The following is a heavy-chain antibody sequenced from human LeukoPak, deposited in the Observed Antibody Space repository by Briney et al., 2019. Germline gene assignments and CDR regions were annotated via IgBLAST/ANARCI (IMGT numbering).Heavy chain of an antibody. V-gene: IGHV1-69*05. J-gene: IGHJ3*02. CDR3: VREREIYDAFDI. CDR1: GGTFSSYA. D-gene: IGHD5-12*01. CDR2: IIPIFGTA. Sequence: SVKVSCKASGGTFSSYAISWVRQAPGQGLEWMGGIIPIFGTANYAQKFQGRVTITTDESTSTAYMELSSLRSEDTAVYYCVREREIYDAFDIWGQGTMVIVSS.